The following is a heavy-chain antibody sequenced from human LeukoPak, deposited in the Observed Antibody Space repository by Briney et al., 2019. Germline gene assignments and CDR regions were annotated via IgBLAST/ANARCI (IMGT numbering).Heavy chain of an antibody. V-gene: IGHV3-7*01. CDR3: AREGIAAAGFFFDY. CDR2: TKQDGSEK. Sequence: GGSLRLSCAASGFTFSSYWMSWVRQAPGKGLEWVANTKQDGSEKYYVDSVKGRFTISRDNAKNSLYLQMNSLRAEDTAVYYCAREGIAAAGFFFDYWGQGTLVTVSS. CDR1: GFTFSSYW. J-gene: IGHJ4*02. D-gene: IGHD6-13*01.